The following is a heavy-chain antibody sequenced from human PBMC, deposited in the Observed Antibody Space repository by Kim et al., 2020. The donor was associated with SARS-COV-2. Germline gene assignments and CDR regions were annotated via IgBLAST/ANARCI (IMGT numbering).Heavy chain of an antibody. Sequence: GGSLRLSCVVSGIPFSDAWFNWVHQSPGKGLEWVGRIKSQSDGGTADLAAPVKGRFAISRDDSKNTLYLLMNSLRTDDSAVYYCTTVSMRWGQGTLVTVS. CDR2: IKSQSDGGTA. CDR1: GIPFSDAW. J-gene: IGHJ4*02. V-gene: IGHV3-15*01. D-gene: IGHD2-2*01. CDR3: TTVSMR.